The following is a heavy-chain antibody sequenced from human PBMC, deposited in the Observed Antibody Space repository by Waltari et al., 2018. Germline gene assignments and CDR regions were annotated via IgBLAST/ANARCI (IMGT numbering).Heavy chain of an antibody. Sequence: QVQLVQSGAEVKKPGSSVKVSCKASGGTFSSYAISWVRQAPGQGLEWMGGSIPILGTANYAQKFQGRVTITADESTSTAYMELSSLRSEDTAVYYCASRYCSGGSCYSEPIYGMDVWGQGTMVTVSS. CDR2: SIPILGTA. CDR1: GGTFSSYA. V-gene: IGHV1-69*13. J-gene: IGHJ6*02. D-gene: IGHD2-15*01. CDR3: ASRYCSGGSCYSEPIYGMDV.